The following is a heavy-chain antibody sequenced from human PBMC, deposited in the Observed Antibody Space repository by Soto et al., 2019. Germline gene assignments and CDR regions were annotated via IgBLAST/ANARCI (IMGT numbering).Heavy chain of an antibody. CDR3: ARCMGIVATIRDLFPDRNDGGSCYSRSLDY. J-gene: IGHJ4*02. CDR2: ISSSSSTI. D-gene: IGHD5-12*01. V-gene: IGHV3-48*02. CDR1: GFPFSSYS. Sequence: HPGGSLRLSCAASGFPFSSYSMNWVRQAPGKGLEWVSYISSSSSTIYYADSVKGRFTISRDNAKNSLYLQMNSLRDEDTAVYYCARCMGIVATIRDLFPDRNDGGSCYSRSLDYWGQGTLVTVSS.